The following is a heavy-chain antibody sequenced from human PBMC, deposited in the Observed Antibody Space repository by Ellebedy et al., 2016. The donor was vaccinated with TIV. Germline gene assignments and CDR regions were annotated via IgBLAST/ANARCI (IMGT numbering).Heavy chain of an antibody. CDR3: AKCRLVRGVSPFDY. CDR1: GFTFSNYW. Sequence: PGGSLRLSCGASGFTFSNYWMHWVRQAPGKGLVWVSRIKSDGSGTSYADSVKGRFTISRDNSKNTLYLQMNSLRAEDTAVYYCAKCRLVRGVSPFDYWGQGTLVTVSS. CDR2: IKSDGSGT. V-gene: IGHV3-74*01. J-gene: IGHJ4*02. D-gene: IGHD3-10*01.